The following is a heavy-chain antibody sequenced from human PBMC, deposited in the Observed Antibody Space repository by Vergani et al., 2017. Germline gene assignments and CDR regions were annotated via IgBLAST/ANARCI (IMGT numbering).Heavy chain of an antibody. CDR3: ARDLNGKVLQWRIEAYGMDV. J-gene: IGHJ6*02. D-gene: IGHD6-19*01. V-gene: IGHV3-11*04. CDR1: GFTFSDYY. CDR2: ISSSGSTI. Sequence: QVQLVESGGGLVKPGGSLRLSCAASGFTFSDYYMSWIRQAPGKGLEWVSYISSSGSTIYYADSVKGRFTISRDNAKNSLYLQMNSLRAEDTAVYYCARDLNGKVLQWRIEAYGMDVWGQGTTVTVSS.